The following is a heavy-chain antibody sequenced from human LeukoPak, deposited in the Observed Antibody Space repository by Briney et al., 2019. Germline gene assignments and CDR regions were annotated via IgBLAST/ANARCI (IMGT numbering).Heavy chain of an antibody. Sequence: GGSLRLSCATSGLTFRTIWMHWVRQAPGKGLMWVSRMNGEGTTIDYADSVKGRFTVSRDYAKNTLFLQMNNLRTEDTALYFCATARNFRFEYWGQGSLVIVS. D-gene: IGHD1-7*01. CDR3: ATARNFRFEY. J-gene: IGHJ4*02. CDR2: MNGEGTTI. CDR1: GLTFRTIW. V-gene: IGHV3-74*01.